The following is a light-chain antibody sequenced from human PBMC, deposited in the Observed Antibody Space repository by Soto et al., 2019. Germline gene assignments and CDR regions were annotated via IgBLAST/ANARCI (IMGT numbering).Light chain of an antibody. CDR3: QQYDNWPWT. CDR2: GAS. Sequence: EIVMTQSPATLSVSPGGRATLSCRASQSISDTLAWYQQKPGQAPRLLIYGASRRATGFPARFSGSGSGTDFTLTISSLQSEDFAGYYCQQYDNWPWTFGQGTKVEL. CDR1: QSISDT. J-gene: IGKJ1*01. V-gene: IGKV3-15*01.